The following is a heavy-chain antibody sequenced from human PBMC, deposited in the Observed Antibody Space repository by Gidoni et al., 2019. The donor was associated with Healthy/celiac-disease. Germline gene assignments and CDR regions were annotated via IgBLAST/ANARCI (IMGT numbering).Heavy chain of an antibody. V-gene: IGHV1-2*02. CDR2: INPNSGGT. D-gene: IGHD6-19*01. CDR3: ARVRDKAVAGTNYYYGMDV. CDR1: GYTFTGYY. J-gene: IGHJ6*02. Sequence: QVQLVQSGAEVKKPGASVKVSCKASGYTFTGYYMHWVRQAPGQGLEWMGWINPNSGGTNYAQKFQGRVTMTRDTSISTAYMELSRLRSDDTAVYYCARVRDKAVAGTNYYYGMDVWGQGTTVTVSS.